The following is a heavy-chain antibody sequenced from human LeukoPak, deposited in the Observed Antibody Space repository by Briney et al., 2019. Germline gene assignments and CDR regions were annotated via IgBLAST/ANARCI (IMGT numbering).Heavy chain of an antibody. D-gene: IGHD6-13*01. CDR2: INHSGST. Sequence: PSETLSLTCAVYGGSFSGYYWSWIRQPPGKGLEWIGEINHSGSTNYNPSHKSRVTISVDTSKNQFSLKLSSVTAADTAVYYCARWVAAAGTFLVGFDYWGQGTLVTVSP. CDR3: ARWVAAAGTFLVGFDY. CDR1: GGSFSGYY. V-gene: IGHV4-34*01. J-gene: IGHJ4*02.